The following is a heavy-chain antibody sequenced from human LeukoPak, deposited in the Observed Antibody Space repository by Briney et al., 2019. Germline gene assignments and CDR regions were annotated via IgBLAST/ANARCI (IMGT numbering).Heavy chain of an antibody. V-gene: IGHV4-59*12. J-gene: IGHJ4*02. CDR2: IYHSGST. CDR1: GGSMSSYF. D-gene: IGHD2-2*01. Sequence: SETLSLTCTVSGGSMSSYFWSWIRQPPGKGPEWIGYIYHSGSTHYNPSLKSRVTISVDTSKNQFSLKLSSVTAADTAVYYCARRGASCYVVWGQGTLVTVSS. CDR3: ARRGASCYVV.